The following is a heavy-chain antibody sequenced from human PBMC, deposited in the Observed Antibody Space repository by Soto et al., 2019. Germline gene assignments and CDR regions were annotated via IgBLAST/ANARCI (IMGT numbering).Heavy chain of an antibody. Sequence: GGSLRLSCAASGFTFSSYGMPWVRQDPGKGLEWVAVISYDGSNKYYADSVKGRFTISRDNSKNTLYLQMNSLRAEDTAVYYCAKGNYYDSSGYSDAFDIWGQGTMVT. D-gene: IGHD3-22*01. V-gene: IGHV3-30*18. CDR3: AKGNYYDSSGYSDAFDI. CDR2: ISYDGSNK. J-gene: IGHJ3*02. CDR1: GFTFSSYG.